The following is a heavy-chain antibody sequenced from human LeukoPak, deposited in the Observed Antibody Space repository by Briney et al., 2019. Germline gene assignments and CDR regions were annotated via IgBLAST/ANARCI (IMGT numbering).Heavy chain of an antibody. CDR3: SSGYLDC. D-gene: IGHD3-22*01. J-gene: IGHJ4*02. CDR2: ISSSSRYI. V-gene: IGHV3-21*01. CDR1: GFTFSTYT. Sequence: GGSLRLSCAASGFTFSTYTMNWVRQAPGKGLEWVSSISSSSRYIFYADSIKGRFTISRDNDKNSLYLQVNSLRAEDTAVYYDSSGYLDCWGQGTQVTVSS.